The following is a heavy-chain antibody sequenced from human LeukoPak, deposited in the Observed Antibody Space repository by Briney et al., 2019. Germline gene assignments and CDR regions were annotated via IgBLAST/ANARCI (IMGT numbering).Heavy chain of an antibody. D-gene: IGHD1-26*01. Sequence: ASEKVSCKASGYTFTSYGISWVRQAPGQGLEWMGWISAYNGNTNYAQKLQGRVTMTTDTSTSTAYMELRSLRSDDTAVYYCARVLRRTPITWFDPWGQGTLVTVSS. CDR1: GYTFTSYG. J-gene: IGHJ5*02. V-gene: IGHV1-18*01. CDR2: ISAYNGNT. CDR3: ARVLRRTPITWFDP.